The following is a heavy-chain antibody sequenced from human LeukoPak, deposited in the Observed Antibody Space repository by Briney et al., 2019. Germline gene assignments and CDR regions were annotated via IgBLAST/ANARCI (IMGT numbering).Heavy chain of an antibody. CDR3: AKGDYYDSSGYPWYFDL. J-gene: IGHJ2*01. CDR1: GFTFSSYA. V-gene: IGHV3-23*01. D-gene: IGHD3-22*01. CDR2: ISGSGGST. Sequence: GGSLRLSCAASGFTFSSYAMSWVRQAPGKGLEWVSGISGSGGSTYYADSVKGRFTISRDNSKNTLYLQMNSLRAEDTAVYYCAKGDYYDSSGYPWYFDLWGRGTLVTVSS.